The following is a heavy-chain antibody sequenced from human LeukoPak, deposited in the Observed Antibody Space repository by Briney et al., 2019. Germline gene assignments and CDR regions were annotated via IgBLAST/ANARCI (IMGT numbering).Heavy chain of an antibody. V-gene: IGHV3-9*03. CDR3: AKDMYDILTGYYRDP. CDR2: ISWNSGSI. Sequence: GGSLRLSCAASGFTFDDYAMHWVRQAPGKGLEWVSGISWNSGSIGYADSVKGRFTISRDNAKNSLYLQVNSLRAEDMALYYCAKDMYDILTGYYRDPWGQGTLVTVSS. D-gene: IGHD3-9*01. CDR1: GFTFDDYA. J-gene: IGHJ5*02.